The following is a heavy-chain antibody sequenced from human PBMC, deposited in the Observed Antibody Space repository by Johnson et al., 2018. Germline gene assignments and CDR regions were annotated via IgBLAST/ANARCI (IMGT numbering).Heavy chain of an antibody. D-gene: IGHD1-14*01. CDR2: IYIDGSK. J-gene: IGHJ3*02. CDR1: GFTVSSNF. V-gene: IGHV3-66*02. CDR3: ARRSPLTISWGDAFDI. Sequence: VRLQESGGGLVQPGGSLRLSCGASGFTVSSNFMSWVRQAPGKGLEWVSVIYIDGSKYSADSVKGRFTISRDTSKNTLYLQMKSMRPEATAVHYCARRSPLTISWGDAFDIWGQGTMVTVSS.